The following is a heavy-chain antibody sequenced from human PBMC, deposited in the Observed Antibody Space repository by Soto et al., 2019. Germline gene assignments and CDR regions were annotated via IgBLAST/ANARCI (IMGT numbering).Heavy chain of an antibody. CDR3: AKDRSQWLVRYYFDY. CDR1: GFTFSSYG. J-gene: IGHJ4*02. V-gene: IGHV3-30*18. D-gene: IGHD6-19*01. CDR2: ISYDGSNK. Sequence: GVSLRLSCAASGFTFSSYGMHWVRQAPGKGLEWVAVISYDGSNKYYADSVKGRFTISRDNSKNTLYLQMNSLRAEDTAVYYCAKDRSQWLVRYYFDYWGKGTLVPVSS.